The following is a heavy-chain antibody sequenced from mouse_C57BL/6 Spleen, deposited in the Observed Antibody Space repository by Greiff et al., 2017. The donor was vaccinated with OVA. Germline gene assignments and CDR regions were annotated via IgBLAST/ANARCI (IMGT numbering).Heavy chain of an antibody. V-gene: IGHV1-55*01. CDR1: GYTFTSYW. J-gene: IGHJ2*01. CDR2: IYPGSGST. CDR3: ARKDYSNSYFDY. Sequence: QVQLQQPGAELVKPGASVKMSCKASGYTFTSYWITWVKQRPGQGLEWIGDIYPGSGSTNYNEKFKSKATLTVDTSSSTAYMQLSSLTSEDSAVYYCARKDYSNSYFDYWGQGTTLTVSS. D-gene: IGHD2-5*01.